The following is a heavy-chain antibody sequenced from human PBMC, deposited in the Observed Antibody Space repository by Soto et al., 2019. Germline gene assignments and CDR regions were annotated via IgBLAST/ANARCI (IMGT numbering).Heavy chain of an antibody. CDR2: IYHSGST. CDR3: ASTPYYDFWSGYYRGGYLDYGMDV. V-gene: IGHV4-4*02. CDR1: GGSISSSNW. D-gene: IGHD3-3*01. J-gene: IGHJ6*02. Sequence: QVQLQESGPGLVKPSGTLSLTCAVSGGSISSSNWWSWVRQPPGKGLEWIGEIYHSGSTNYNPSLKSRVTISVDKSKNQFSLKLSSVTAADTAVYYCASTPYYDFWSGYYRGGYLDYGMDVWGQGTTVTVSS.